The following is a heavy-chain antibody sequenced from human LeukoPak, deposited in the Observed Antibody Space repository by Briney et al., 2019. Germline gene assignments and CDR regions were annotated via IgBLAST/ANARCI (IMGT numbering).Heavy chain of an antibody. Sequence: PSETLSLICAVSGGSFRGHSWTWIRQTPGKGLEWIGEVNYIGITDYNPSLKSRVTRSIDTSRDQFSLNLASVTAADTGIYYCVLAMSGALTDWGQGTRVAVSS. CDR1: GGSFRGHS. CDR2: VNYIGIT. D-gene: IGHD2-8*02. V-gene: IGHV4-34*01. CDR3: VLAMSGALTD. J-gene: IGHJ4*02.